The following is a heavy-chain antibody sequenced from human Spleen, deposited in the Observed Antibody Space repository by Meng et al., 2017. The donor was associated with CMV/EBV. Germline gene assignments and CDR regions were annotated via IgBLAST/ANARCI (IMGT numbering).Heavy chain of an antibody. D-gene: IGHD2-2*01. CDR2: IYPGDSDT. Sequence: KVSCKDSGYRFTNYWIGWVRQMPGKGLELMGIIYPGDSDTRYSPSFQGQVTISADKSISTAYLQWSSLKASDTAMYYCARQLDTRTWDNWFDPWGQGTLVTVSS. V-gene: IGHV5-51*01. J-gene: IGHJ5*02. CDR1: GYRFTNYW. CDR3: ARQLDTRTWDNWFDP.